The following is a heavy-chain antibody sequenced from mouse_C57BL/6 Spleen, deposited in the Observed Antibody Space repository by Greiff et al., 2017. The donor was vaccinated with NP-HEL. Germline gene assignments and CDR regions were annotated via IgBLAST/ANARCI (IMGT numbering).Heavy chain of an antibody. D-gene: IGHD2-10*01. CDR2: VRNKANGYPT. CDR3: ARYIPPPTINWYFDV. CDR1: GFTFTAYY. V-gene: IGHV7-3*01. Sequence: EVQGVESGGGLVQPGGSLSLSCAASGFTFTAYYMSWVRQPPGKALEWLGFVRNKANGYPTEYSASVKGRFTISRDNSQSILYLQMNALRAEDSATYYCARYIPPPTINWYFDVWGTGTTVTVSS. J-gene: IGHJ1*03.